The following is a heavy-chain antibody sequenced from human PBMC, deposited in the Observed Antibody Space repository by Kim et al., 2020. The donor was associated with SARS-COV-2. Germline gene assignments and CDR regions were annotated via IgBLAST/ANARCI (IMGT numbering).Heavy chain of an antibody. CDR1: GGSISSYY. V-gene: IGHV4-59*01. CDR2: IYYSGST. Sequence: SETLSLTCTVSGGSISSYYWSWIRQPPGKGLEWIGYIYYSGSTNYNPSLKSRVTISVDTSKNQFSLKLSSVTAADTAVYYCARGPGYSSSWYFDYWGQGTLVTVSS. CDR3: ARGPGYSSSWYFDY. D-gene: IGHD6-13*01. J-gene: IGHJ4*02.